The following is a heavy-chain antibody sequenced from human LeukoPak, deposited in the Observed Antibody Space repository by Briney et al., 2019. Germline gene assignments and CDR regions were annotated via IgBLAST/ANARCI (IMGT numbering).Heavy chain of an antibody. V-gene: IGHV4-34*01. D-gene: IGHD3-9*01. CDR1: GGSFSGYY. CDR3: ARRRGGYFDWLLHPAYYFDY. J-gene: IGHJ4*02. CDR2: INHSGST. Sequence: SETLSLTCAVYGGSFSGYYWSWIRQPPGKGLEWIGEINHSGSTNYNPSLKSRVTISVDTSKNQSSLKLSSVTAADTAVYYCARRRGGYFDWLLHPAYYFDYWGQGTLVTVSS.